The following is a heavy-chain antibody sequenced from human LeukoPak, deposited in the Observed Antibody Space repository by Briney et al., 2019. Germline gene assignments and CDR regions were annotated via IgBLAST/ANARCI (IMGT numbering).Heavy chain of an antibody. V-gene: IGHV1-2*02. CDR1: GYTFTDYY. D-gene: IGHD4-11*01. Sequence: ASVKVSCKTSGYTFTDYYIHWVRPPPGQGLEWMGWINPNSGETNSAQKFQGRVTMTGDTAIRTAYMALSRLTSDDTAVYYCATDRDYSNTERGFDYWGQGTLVTVSS. CDR2: INPNSGET. CDR3: ATDRDYSNTERGFDY. J-gene: IGHJ4*02.